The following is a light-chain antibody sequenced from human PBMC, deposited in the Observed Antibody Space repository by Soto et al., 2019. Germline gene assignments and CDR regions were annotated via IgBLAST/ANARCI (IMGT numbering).Light chain of an antibody. CDR2: DAS. V-gene: IGKV1-5*01. Sequence: DIQVTQSPSTLSASVGDRVTITCRASQSISSWLAWYQQKPGKAPKLLIYDASSLESGVPSRFSGSGSGTEFTLTISSLQPDGFATYYCQQYNTWTFGQGTKVDIK. CDR3: QQYNTWT. CDR1: QSISSW. J-gene: IGKJ1*01.